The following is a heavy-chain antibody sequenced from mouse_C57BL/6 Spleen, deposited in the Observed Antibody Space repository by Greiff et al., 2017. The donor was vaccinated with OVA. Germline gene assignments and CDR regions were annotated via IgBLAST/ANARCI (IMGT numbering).Heavy chain of an antibody. V-gene: IGHV1-55*01. Sequence: QVQLQQPGAELVKPGASVKMSCKASGYTFTSYWITWVKQRPGQGLEWIGDIYPGSGSTNYNEKFKSKATLTVDTSSSTAYMQLSSLTSEDSAVDYGARDYSNYESAMDYWGQGTSVTVSS. CDR1: GYTFTSYW. J-gene: IGHJ4*01. CDR3: ARDYSNYESAMDY. D-gene: IGHD2-5*01. CDR2: IYPGSGST.